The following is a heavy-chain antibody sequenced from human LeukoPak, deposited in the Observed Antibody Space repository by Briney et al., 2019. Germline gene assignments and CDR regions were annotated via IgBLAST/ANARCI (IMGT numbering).Heavy chain of an antibody. Sequence: PSETLSLTCAVYGGSFSGYYWSWIRQPPGKGLEWIGEIIHSGSTNYNPSLKSRVTISVDTSKNQFSLKLSSVTAADTAVYYCARLDGSYTLWGQGTLVTVSS. CDR2: IIHSGST. CDR3: ARLDGSYTL. V-gene: IGHV4-34*12. CDR1: GGSFSGYY. D-gene: IGHD1-26*01. J-gene: IGHJ4*02.